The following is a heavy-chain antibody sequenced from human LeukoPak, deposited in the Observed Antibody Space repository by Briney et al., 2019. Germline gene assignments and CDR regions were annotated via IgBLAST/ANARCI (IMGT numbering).Heavy chain of an antibody. J-gene: IGHJ6*02. Sequence: SETLSLTCAVYGGSFSGYYWSWIRQPPGKGLEWIGEINHSGSTNYNPSLKSRVTISVDTSKNQFSLKLSSVTAADTAVYCCATRGLGMDVWGQGTTVTVSS. CDR2: INHSGST. CDR3: ATRGLGMDV. CDR1: GGSFSGYY. D-gene: IGHD3-16*01. V-gene: IGHV4-34*01.